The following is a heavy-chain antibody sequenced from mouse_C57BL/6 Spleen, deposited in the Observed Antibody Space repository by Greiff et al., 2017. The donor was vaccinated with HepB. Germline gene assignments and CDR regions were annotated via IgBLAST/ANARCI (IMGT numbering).Heavy chain of an antibody. CDR3: ARGDYGSSYWYFDV. D-gene: IGHD1-1*01. CDR2: IDPSDSET. CDR1: GYTFTSYW. V-gene: IGHV1-52*01. Sequence: QVQLKQPGAELVRPGSSVKLSCKASGYTFTSYWMHWVKQRPIQGLEWIGNIDPSDSETHYNQKFKDKATLTVDKSSSTAYMQLSSLTSEDSAVYYCARGDYGSSYWYFDVWGTGTTVTVSS. J-gene: IGHJ1*03.